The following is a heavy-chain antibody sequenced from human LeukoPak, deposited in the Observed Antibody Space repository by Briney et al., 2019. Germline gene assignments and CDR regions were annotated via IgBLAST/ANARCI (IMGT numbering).Heavy chain of an antibody. D-gene: IGHD3-3*01. J-gene: IGHJ5*02. V-gene: IGHV4-34*01. Sequence: SETQSLTCGVYGGSFSGYYWSWIRQPPGKGLEWIGEINHSGSTNYNPSLKSRVTISVDTSKNQFSLKLSSVTAADTAVYYCARFLGDFWSGYSWFDPWGQGTLVTVSS. CDR2: INHSGST. CDR1: GGSFSGYY. CDR3: ARFLGDFWSGYSWFDP.